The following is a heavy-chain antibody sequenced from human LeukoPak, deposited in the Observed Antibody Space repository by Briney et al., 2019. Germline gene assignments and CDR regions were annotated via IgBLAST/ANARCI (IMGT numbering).Heavy chain of an antibody. CDR2: INHSGST. V-gene: IGHV4-34*01. D-gene: IGHD3-3*01. CDR1: GGSFSGYY. J-gene: IGHJ4*02. Sequence: SETLSLTCAVYGGSFSGYYWSWIRQPPGKGLEWIGEINHSGSTNYNPSLKSRVTISVDTSKNQFSLKLSSVTAADTAVYYCARGGINDFWSGYYALKKFDYWGQGTLVTVSS. CDR3: ARGGINDFWSGYYALKKFDY.